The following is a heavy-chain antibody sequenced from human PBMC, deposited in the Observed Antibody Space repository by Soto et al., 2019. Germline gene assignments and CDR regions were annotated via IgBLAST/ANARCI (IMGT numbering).Heavy chain of an antibody. CDR2: ISGYNGNT. D-gene: IGHD2-2*01. Sequence: QVQLVQSGAEVKKPGASVKVSCKASGYTFTNYGISWVRQAPGQGLEWMGWISGYNGNTNYAQKLQGRVTMTTDTSTSTAYMELRSLRSDDTAVYYCARETVVVVPGGVEFYYYYGMDVWGQGTTVTVSS. J-gene: IGHJ6*02. CDR1: GYTFTNYG. V-gene: IGHV1-18*04. CDR3: ARETVVVVPGGVEFYYYYGMDV.